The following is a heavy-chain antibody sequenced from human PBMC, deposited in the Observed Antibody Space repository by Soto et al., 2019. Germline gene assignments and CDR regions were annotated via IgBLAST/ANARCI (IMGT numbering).Heavy chain of an antibody. V-gene: IGHV4-39*01. Sequence: TLSLTCTVSGGSVSSTSYYWGWIRQPPGKGLEWIGSIYYSGSTYYNPSLKSRVTISVDTSKNQFSLKLSSVTAADAAVYYCARIVGIRNSIGQRYYFDYWGQGTLVTVSS. CDR2: IYYSGST. CDR3: ARIVGIRNSIGQRYYFDY. D-gene: IGHD6-19*01. J-gene: IGHJ4*02. CDR1: GGSVSSTSYY.